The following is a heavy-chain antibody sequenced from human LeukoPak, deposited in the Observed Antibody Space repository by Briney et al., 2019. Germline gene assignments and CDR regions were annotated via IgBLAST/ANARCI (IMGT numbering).Heavy chain of an antibody. D-gene: IGHD6-13*01. CDR1: GYTFIGYY. CDR2: INPNSGGT. CDR3: ARVRRGGYSSSWYYFDY. Sequence: ASVKVSCKASGYTFIGYYMHWVRQAPGQGLEWMGWINPNSGGTNYAQKFQGRVTMTRDTSISTAYMELSRLRSDDTAVYYCARVRRGGYSSSWYYFDYWGQGTLVTVSS. J-gene: IGHJ4*02. V-gene: IGHV1-2*02.